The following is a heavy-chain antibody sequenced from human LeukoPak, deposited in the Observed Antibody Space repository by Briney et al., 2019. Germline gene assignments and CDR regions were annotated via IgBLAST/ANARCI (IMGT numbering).Heavy chain of an antibody. D-gene: IGHD6-13*01. J-gene: IGHJ6*03. CDR1: GGTFSSYA. V-gene: IGHV1-69*06. CDR3: ARAVHYSSWYFLTLGYYYYMDV. CDR2: IIPIFGTA. Sequence: RASVKVSCKASGGTFSSYAISWVRQAPGQGLGWMGGIIPIFGTANYAQKFQGRVTITADKSTSTAYMELSSLRSEDTAVYYCARAVHYSSWYFLTLGYYYYMDVWGKGTTVTVSS.